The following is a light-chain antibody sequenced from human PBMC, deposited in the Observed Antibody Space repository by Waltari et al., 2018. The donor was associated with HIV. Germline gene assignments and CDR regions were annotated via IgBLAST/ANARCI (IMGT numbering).Light chain of an antibody. V-gene: IGKV1-39*01. CDR2: STT. CDR3: EQIYTWPLFT. CDR1: QTIGDY. Sequence: DIQLTQSPSPLSAVVGDRVTITCRASQTIGDYVNWYQQKPGEPPKPLIYSTTSLQAGVPSRFSGSGSGTDFALTISSLQTEDFATYYCEQIYTWPLFTFGPGTKVDIK. J-gene: IGKJ3*01.